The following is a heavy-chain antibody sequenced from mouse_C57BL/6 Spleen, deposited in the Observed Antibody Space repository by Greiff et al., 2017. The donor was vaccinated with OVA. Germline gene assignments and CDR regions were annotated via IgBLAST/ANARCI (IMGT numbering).Heavy chain of an antibody. D-gene: IGHD2-1*01. J-gene: IGHJ2*01. CDR3: ARHGNYDFDY. V-gene: IGHV1-69*01. Sequence: QVQLQQSGAELVMPGASVKLSCKASGYTFTSYWMHWVKQRPGQGLEWIGEIDPSDSYTNYNQKFKGKSTLTVDKSSSTAYMQLSSLTSEDSAVYYCARHGNYDFDYWGQGTTLTVSS. CDR1: GYTFTSYW. CDR2: IDPSDSYT.